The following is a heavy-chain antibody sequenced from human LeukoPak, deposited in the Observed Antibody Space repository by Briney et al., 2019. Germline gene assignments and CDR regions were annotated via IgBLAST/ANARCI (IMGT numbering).Heavy chain of an antibody. D-gene: IGHD6-19*01. Sequence: GGSLRLSCAASGFTFSSYSMNWVRQAPGKGLEWVSSISSSSSYIYYANSVKGRFTISRDNAKNSLYLQMNSLRAEDTAVYYCARDGTKQWLVSYYYYGMDVWGQGTTVTVSS. CDR3: ARDGTKQWLVSYYYYGMDV. CDR2: ISSSSSYI. CDR1: GFTFSSYS. J-gene: IGHJ6*02. V-gene: IGHV3-21*01.